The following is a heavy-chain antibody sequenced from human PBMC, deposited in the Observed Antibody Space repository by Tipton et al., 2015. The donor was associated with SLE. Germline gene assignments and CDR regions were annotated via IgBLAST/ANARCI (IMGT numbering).Heavy chain of an antibody. D-gene: IGHD5-24*01. J-gene: IGHJ4*02. Sequence: VQGRVTMTTDTSTSTAYMELRSLRSDDTAVYYCARDEMDYWGQGTLVTVSS. CDR3: ARDEMDY. V-gene: IGHV1-18*01.